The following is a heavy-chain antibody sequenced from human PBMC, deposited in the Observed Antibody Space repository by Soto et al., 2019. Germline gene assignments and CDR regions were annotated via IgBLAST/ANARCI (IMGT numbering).Heavy chain of an antibody. D-gene: IGHD1-26*01. V-gene: IGHV3-33*01. Sequence: GGSLRLSCAASGFTFSSYGMHWVRQAPGKGLEWVAVIWYDGSNKYYADSVKGRFTISRDNSKNTLYLQMNSLRAEDTAVYYCARDAPKVGPYPDCGMDVWGQGTTVTVSS. CDR2: IWYDGSNK. CDR1: GFTFSSYG. CDR3: ARDAPKVGPYPDCGMDV. J-gene: IGHJ6*02.